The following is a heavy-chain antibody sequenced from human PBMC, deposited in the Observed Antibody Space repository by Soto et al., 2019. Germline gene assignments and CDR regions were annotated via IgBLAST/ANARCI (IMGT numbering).Heavy chain of an antibody. CDR2: ISYDGNNK. CDR3: ARVSGGVDALDM. CDR1: GFTFSSYA. D-gene: IGHD2-15*01. Sequence: QVQLVESGGGVVQPGRSLRLSCAASGFTFSSYAMHWVRRAPGKGLERVAVISYDGNNKYYADSVKGRFTISRDNSKNTLYLQVNSLRAEDTAVYYCARVSGGVDALDMWGQGTMVTVSS. V-gene: IGHV3-30-3*01. J-gene: IGHJ3*02.